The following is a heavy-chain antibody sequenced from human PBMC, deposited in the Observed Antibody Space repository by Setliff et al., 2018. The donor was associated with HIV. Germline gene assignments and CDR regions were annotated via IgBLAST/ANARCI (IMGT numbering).Heavy chain of an antibody. CDR1: GYTFSSYW. J-gene: IGHJ4*02. CDR3: ANMQWASNAWYSFDY. D-gene: IGHD6-19*01. Sequence: GGSMRLSCAASGYTFSSYWMAWVRQCPGKGLEWVANIQQHGSEIHYVASVEGRFTISRDNAKNSLYLQMNSLRAEDTAVYYCANMQWASNAWYSFDYWGQGALVTVSS. CDR2: IQQHGSEI. V-gene: IGHV3-7*05.